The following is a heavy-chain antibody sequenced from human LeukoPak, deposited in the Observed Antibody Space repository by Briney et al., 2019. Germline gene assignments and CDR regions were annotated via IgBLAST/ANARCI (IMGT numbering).Heavy chain of an antibody. CDR3: ARATYYYDSGTYYTTFDY. Sequence: SETLSLTCAVYGGSFSGYYWSWIRQPPGKGLEWIGEINHSGSTNYNPSLKSRVTISVDTSKNQFSLKLSSVTAADTAVYYCARATYYYDSGTYYTTFDYWGQGTLVTVSS. V-gene: IGHV4-34*01. CDR2: INHSGST. CDR1: GGSFSGYY. J-gene: IGHJ4*02. D-gene: IGHD3-10*01.